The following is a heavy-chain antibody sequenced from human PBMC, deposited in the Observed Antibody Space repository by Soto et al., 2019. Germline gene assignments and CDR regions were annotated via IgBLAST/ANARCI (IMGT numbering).Heavy chain of an antibody. D-gene: IGHD3-10*01. J-gene: IGHJ3*02. CDR2: IIPIFGTA. CDR3: ARGGDYYYGSGSSDDAFDI. V-gene: IGHV1-69*01. Sequence: QVQLVQSGAEVKKPGSSVKVSCKASGGTFSSYAISWVRQAPGQGLEWMGGIIPIFGTANYAQKFQGRVTITADESTSTAYMELSSLRSEDTAVYYCARGGDYYYGSGSSDDAFDICGQGTMVTVSS. CDR1: GGTFSSYA.